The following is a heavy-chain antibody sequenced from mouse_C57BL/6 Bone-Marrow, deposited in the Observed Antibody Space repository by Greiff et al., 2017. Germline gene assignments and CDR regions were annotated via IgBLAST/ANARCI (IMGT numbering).Heavy chain of an antibody. V-gene: IGHV2-3*01. Sequence: VQLQQSGPGLVAPSQSLSITCTVSGFSLTSYGVSWVRQPPGKGLEWLGVIWGDGSTNYHSALISRLSISKDNSKSQVFLKLNSLQTDDTATYYCAKPGITTVVATDYAMDYWGQGTSVTVSS. CDR2: IWGDGST. CDR1: GFSLTSYG. CDR3: AKPGITTVVATDYAMDY. J-gene: IGHJ4*01. D-gene: IGHD1-1*01.